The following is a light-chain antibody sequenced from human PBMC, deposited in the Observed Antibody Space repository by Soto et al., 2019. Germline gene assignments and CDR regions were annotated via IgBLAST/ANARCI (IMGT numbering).Light chain of an antibody. CDR1: SSDIGGYNY. V-gene: IGLV2-14*03. Sequence: QSVLTQPASVSGSPGQSITVSCTGTSSDIGGYNYVSWYQQHPGKAPKLIINNVSNRPSGISDRFSGSKSGNTASLTISGLQAEDVADYYCSSYTSSRTVVFGGGTKLTVL. CDR2: NVS. J-gene: IGLJ2*01. CDR3: SSYTSSRTVV.